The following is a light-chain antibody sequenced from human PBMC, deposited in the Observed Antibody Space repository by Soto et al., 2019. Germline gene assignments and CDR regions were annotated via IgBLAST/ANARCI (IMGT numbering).Light chain of an antibody. CDR2: EAS. J-gene: IGKJ1*01. CDR1: QSVRSN. CDR3: QQRSNWPWT. Sequence: EIVLTQSPATLPLSPGERATLSCRASQSVRSNLAWYQQKAGQAPRLLIYEASNRATGIPGRFSGSGSGTDFTLTISNLEPEDFAVYYCQQRSNWPWTFGQGAKVEIK. V-gene: IGKV3-11*01.